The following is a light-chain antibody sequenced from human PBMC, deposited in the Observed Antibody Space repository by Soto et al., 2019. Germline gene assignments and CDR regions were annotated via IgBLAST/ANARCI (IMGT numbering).Light chain of an antibody. CDR1: QSVATY. CDR2: DAS. V-gene: IGKV3-11*01. J-gene: IGKJ4*01. CDR3: QQRSDWLT. Sequence: EIALTQSPATLSLSPGETATLSCRASQSVATYLAWYQQKPGQAPRLLIYDASNRATGIPARFSGSGSATDSTLTISSLEPEDFAFYYCQQRSDWLTFGGGTRVEIK.